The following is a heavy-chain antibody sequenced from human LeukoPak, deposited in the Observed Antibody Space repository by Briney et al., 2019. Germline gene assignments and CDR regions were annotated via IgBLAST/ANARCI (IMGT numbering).Heavy chain of an antibody. D-gene: IGHD2-15*01. V-gene: IGHV4-39*01. CDR1: GGSINSHSYH. CDR2: IYYSGST. CDR3: ARHREEYCSGGSCYARGIDF. J-gene: IGHJ4*02. Sequence: PSETLTLTCSVSGGSINSHSYHWGWVRQPPGKGLEWIGNIYYSGSTHYNPSLKSRVTISIDTSKNQFSLKVSSVTATDTAVYYCARHREEYCSGGSCYARGIDFWGQGLLVTVSS.